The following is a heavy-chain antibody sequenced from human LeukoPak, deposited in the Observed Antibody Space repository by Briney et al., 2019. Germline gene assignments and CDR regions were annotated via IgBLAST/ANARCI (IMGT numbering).Heavy chain of an antibody. CDR2: IYYSGST. Sequence: SETLSLTCAVYGGSFSSTSYYWGWIRQPPGKGLEWIGSIYYSGSTYYNPPLKSRVTISVDTSKSQFSLKLSSVTAADTAVYYCARHDPPAYYYDRSRYTIYYWGQGTLVTVSS. CDR3: ARHDPPAYYYDRSRYTIYY. D-gene: IGHD3-22*01. CDR1: GGSFSSTSYY. V-gene: IGHV4-39*01. J-gene: IGHJ4*02.